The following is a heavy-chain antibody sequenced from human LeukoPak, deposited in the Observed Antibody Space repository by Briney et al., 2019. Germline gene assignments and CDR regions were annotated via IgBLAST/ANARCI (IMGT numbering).Heavy chain of an antibody. CDR1: GFTFSSYA. CDR3: AHIPDILTGYYIGGTYFDY. V-gene: IGHV3-23*01. Sequence: PGGSLRLSCAASGFTFSSYAMSWVRQAPGKGLEWVSAISGSGGSTYYADSVKGRFTISRDNSKNTLYLQTNSLRAESTAVYYCAHIPDILTGYYIGGTYFDYWGQGTLVTVSS. J-gene: IGHJ4*02. D-gene: IGHD3-9*01. CDR2: ISGSGGST.